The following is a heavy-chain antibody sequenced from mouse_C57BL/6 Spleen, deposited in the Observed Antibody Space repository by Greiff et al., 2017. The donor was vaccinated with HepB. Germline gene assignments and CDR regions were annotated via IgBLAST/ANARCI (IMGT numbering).Heavy chain of an antibody. D-gene: IGHD3-3*01. J-gene: IGHJ4*01. CDR2: IRNKANGYTT. CDR3: ARSPPRGAMDY. CDR1: GFTFTDYY. V-gene: IGHV7-3*01. Sequence: EVQRVESGGGLVQPGGSLSLSCAASGFTFTDYYMSWVRQPPGKALEWLGFIRNKANGYTTEYSASVKGRFTISRDNSQSILYLQMNALRAEDSATYYCARSPPRGAMDYWGQGTSVTVSS.